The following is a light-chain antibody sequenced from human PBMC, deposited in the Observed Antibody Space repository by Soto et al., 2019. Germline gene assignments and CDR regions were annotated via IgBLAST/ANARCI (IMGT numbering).Light chain of an antibody. V-gene: IGKV3-15*01. Sequence: DIVMTQSPATLSVSPGESATLSCRASRSLSGDLAWYQHKPGQPPRLLIYVASTRATDVPARFSGGGSGTDFTLTITNLQSEDLAIYYCQQYHNWPPITFGPGTKVHIK. CDR3: QQYHNWPPIT. CDR1: RSLSGD. J-gene: IGKJ3*01. CDR2: VAS.